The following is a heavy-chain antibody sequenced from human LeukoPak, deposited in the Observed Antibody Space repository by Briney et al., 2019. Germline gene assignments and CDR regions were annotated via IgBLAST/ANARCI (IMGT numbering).Heavy chain of an antibody. D-gene: IGHD6-19*01. CDR2: IYYSGTT. CDR3: ARSGGYSSPQNY. J-gene: IGHJ4*02. CDR1: GGSVSSGSYY. Sequence: SETLSLTCTVSGGSVSSGSYYWSWIRQPPGKGLEWIGYIYYSGTTNYNPSLKSRVTISVDTSKSQFSLKPNSVTAADTAVYYCARSGGYSSPQNYWGQGTLVTVSS. V-gene: IGHV4-61*01.